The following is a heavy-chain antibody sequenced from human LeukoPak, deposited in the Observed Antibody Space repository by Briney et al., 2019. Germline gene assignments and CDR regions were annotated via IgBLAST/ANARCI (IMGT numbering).Heavy chain of an antibody. CDR1: GYTFTGYD. Sequence: GSVKVSCKASGYTFTGYDMHWVRQAPGQGLEWMGWINPNSGGTNYAQKFQGRVTMTRDTSISTAYMQLSRLRSDDTAVYYCAIGSYMTSTEYWGQGTLVTVSS. J-gene: IGHJ4*02. CDR2: INPNSGGT. V-gene: IGHV1-2*02. CDR3: AIGSYMTSTEY. D-gene: IGHD5-18*01.